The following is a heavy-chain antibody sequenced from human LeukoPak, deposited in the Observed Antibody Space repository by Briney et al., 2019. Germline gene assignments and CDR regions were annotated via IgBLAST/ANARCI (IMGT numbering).Heavy chain of an antibody. D-gene: IGHD2-15*01. J-gene: IGHJ5*02. CDR3: ARGLGYCSGGRCYAWFDP. CDR2: INPSGGST. V-gene: IGHV1-46*01. Sequence: ASVKVSCKASGYTFTSNYMHWVRQAPGQGLEWMGIINPSGGSTSYAQKFQGRVTMTRDMSTSTVYMELGSLRSEDTAVCYCARGLGYCSGGRCYAWFDPWGQGTLVTVSS. CDR1: GYTFTSNY.